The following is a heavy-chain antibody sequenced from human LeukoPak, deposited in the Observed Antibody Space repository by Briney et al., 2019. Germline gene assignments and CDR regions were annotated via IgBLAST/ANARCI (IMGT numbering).Heavy chain of an antibody. D-gene: IGHD6-19*01. CDR1: GFTFSSYS. V-gene: IGHV3-21*01. J-gene: IGHJ3*02. CDR2: ISSSNSYM. Sequence: GGSLRLSCAASGFTFSSYSMNWVRQAPGKGPEWVSSISSSNSYMYYADSVKGRFTISRDNAKNSLYLQMNSLRAEDTAVYYCARDYFAVANNGDGFDIWGQGTMVTISS. CDR3: ARDYFAVANNGDGFDI.